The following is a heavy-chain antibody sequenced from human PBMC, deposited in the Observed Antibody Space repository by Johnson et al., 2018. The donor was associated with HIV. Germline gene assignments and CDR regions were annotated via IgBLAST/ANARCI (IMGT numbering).Heavy chain of an antibody. V-gene: IGHV3-30-3*01. CDR2: ISYDGSNK. J-gene: IGHJ3*02. CDR1: GFTFSSYA. CDR3: ARASGYGDYGKVVPVFDM. Sequence: QVQLVESGGGVVQPGRSLRLSCAASGFTFSSYAMHWVRQAPGKGLAWVAVISYDGSNKYYADSVKGRFTISRDNAKNSLYLQMNSLRAEDTALYYCARASGYGDYGKVVPVFDMWGQGTMVTVSS. D-gene: IGHD4-17*01.